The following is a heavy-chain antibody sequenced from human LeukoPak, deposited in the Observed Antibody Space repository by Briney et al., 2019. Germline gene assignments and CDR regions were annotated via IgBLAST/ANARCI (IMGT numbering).Heavy chain of an antibody. CDR3: AKDPTSEARYYFDY. V-gene: IGHV3-23*01. Sequence: GGSLRLSCAASGFPFSSYAMSWVRQAPGKGLQWVSAISGSGGSTYYTDSVKGRYTISRDNSKNTLYLQMNSLRVEDTAVYYCAKDPTSEARYYFDYWGQGTLVTVSS. CDR2: ISGSGGST. CDR1: GFPFSSYA. D-gene: IGHD6-6*01. J-gene: IGHJ4*02.